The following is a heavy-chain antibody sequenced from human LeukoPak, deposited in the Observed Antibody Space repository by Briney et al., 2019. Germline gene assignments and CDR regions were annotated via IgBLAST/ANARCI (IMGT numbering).Heavy chain of an antibody. CDR3: ARALTTVTTFDY. Sequence: PGGSLRLSCAASGFTFSSYSMNWVRQAPGKGLEWVSSISSSSSYIYYADSVKGRFTISRDNAKNSLYLQMNSLRAEDTAVYYCARALTTVTTFDYWGQGTLVTVSS. CDR2: ISSSSSYI. D-gene: IGHD4-17*01. CDR1: GFTFSSYS. V-gene: IGHV3-21*01. J-gene: IGHJ4*02.